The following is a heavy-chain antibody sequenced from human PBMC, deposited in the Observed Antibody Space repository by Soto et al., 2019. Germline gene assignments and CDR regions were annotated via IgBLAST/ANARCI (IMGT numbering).Heavy chain of an antibody. CDR3: ARGIDGWYLGRSSNSMDF. Sequence: PSETLSLTCTVSGGSVSRGSYYWSWIRQPPGKGLEWIGYIYYSGSTNYNPSLKSRVTISVATSKKQFSLKLSSVTAADTAVYYCARGIDGWYLGRSSNSMDFRGQGTSV. CDR2: IYYSGST. V-gene: IGHV4-61*01. CDR1: GGSVSRGSYY. J-gene: IGHJ6*02. D-gene: IGHD6-19*01.